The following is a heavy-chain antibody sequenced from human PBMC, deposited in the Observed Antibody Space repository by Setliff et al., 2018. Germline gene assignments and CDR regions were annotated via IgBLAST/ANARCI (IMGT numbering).Heavy chain of an antibody. CDR2: INHGGSS. CDR1: GESFSNNY. J-gene: IGHJ2*01. Sequence: SETLSLTCSVYGESFSNNYWSWLRQPPGKGLEWIGAINHGGSSTYSPSLKTRVTISVDTSKSQLSLRLASVTAADTAEYYCVRSSPRGSTAGYWYFDFWGRGTLVTVSS. V-gene: IGHV4-34*01. D-gene: IGHD6-13*01. CDR3: VRSSPRGSTAGYWYFDF.